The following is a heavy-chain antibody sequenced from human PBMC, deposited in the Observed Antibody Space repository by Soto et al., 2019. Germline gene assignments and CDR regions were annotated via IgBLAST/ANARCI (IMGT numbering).Heavy chain of an antibody. V-gene: IGHV4-30-4*01. CDR3: AGVYNLDIVVVVAATENAFDI. CDR1: GGSISSGDYY. Sequence: PSETLSLTCTVSGGSISSGDYYWSWIRQPPGKGLEWIGYIYYSGSTYYNPSLKSRVTISVDTSKNQFSLKLSSVTAADTAVYYCAGVYNLDIVVVVAATENAFDIWGQGTMVTV. D-gene: IGHD2-15*01. J-gene: IGHJ3*02. CDR2: IYYSGST.